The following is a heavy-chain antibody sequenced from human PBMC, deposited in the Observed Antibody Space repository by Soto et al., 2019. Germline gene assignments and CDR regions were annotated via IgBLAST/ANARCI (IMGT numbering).Heavy chain of an antibody. D-gene: IGHD2-15*01. CDR2: IIPIFGTA. Sequence: SVKVSCKASGGTFSSYAISWVRQAPGQGLEWMGGIIPIFGTANYAQKFQGRVTITADKSTSTAYMELSSLRSEDTAVYYCARVQSAVVVAATPHLLAFMDVWGQETTVTVSS. CDR3: ARVQSAVVVAATPHLLAFMDV. V-gene: IGHV1-69*06. J-gene: IGHJ6*02. CDR1: GGTFSSYA.